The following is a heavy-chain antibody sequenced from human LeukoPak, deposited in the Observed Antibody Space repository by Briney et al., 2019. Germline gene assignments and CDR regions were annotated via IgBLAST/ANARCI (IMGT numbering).Heavy chain of an antibody. V-gene: IGHV2-5*01. Sequence: SGPTLVKPTQTLTLTCTFSEFSLSTSGVGVGWIRQPPGKALEWLAFIYWNNDKRYSPSLESSLTITKDTSKNQVVLTMTNLDPVDTGTYYCAHRQCSSASCYAFDIWGQGTMVTVSS. J-gene: IGHJ3*02. CDR3: AHRQCSSASCYAFDI. D-gene: IGHD2-2*01. CDR1: EFSLSTSGVG. CDR2: IYWNNDK.